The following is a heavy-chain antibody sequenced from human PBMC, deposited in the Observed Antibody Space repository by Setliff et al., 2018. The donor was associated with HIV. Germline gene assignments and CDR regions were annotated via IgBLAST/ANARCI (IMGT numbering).Heavy chain of an antibody. D-gene: IGHD3-10*01. CDR1: GYAISSGYY. CDR3: ARELLRSWDGSENSYKPYYFDY. CDR2: IYARGSA. Sequence: SETLSLTCAVSGYAISSGYYWGWIRRPPGKGLEWIGSIYARGSAYYNPSLKSRVTISVDTSKNQFSLKLSSVTAADTAVYYCARELLRSWDGSENSYKPYYFDYWGQGTLVTVSS. J-gene: IGHJ4*02. V-gene: IGHV4-38-2*02.